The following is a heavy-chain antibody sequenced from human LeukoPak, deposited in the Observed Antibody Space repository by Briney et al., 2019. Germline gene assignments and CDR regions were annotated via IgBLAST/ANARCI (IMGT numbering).Heavy chain of an antibody. CDR1: GDSISNYY. CDR2: IYTSGST. V-gene: IGHV4-4*07. J-gene: IGHJ3*02. Sequence: SETLSLTCIVSGDSISNYYWSWIRQPAGKGLEWIGRIYTSGSTNYNPSLKSRVTMSVDTSKNQFSLKLSSVTAADTAVYYCARRRVLRPDGVFDIWGQGTMVTVSS. CDR3: ARRRVLRPDGVFDI. D-gene: IGHD2-2*01.